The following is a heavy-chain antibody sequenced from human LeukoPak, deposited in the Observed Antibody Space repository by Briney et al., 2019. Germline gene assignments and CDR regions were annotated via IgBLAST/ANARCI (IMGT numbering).Heavy chain of an antibody. Sequence: ASVKVSCKVSGYTLTELSMHWVRQAPGKGLEWMGGFDPEDGETIYAQKFQGRVTMTEDTSTDTACMELSSLRSEDTAVYYCATSGGTWYSSGWYLGFDYWGQGTLVTVSS. J-gene: IGHJ4*02. CDR3: ATSGGTWYSSGWYLGFDY. CDR2: FDPEDGET. D-gene: IGHD6-19*01. CDR1: GYTLTELS. V-gene: IGHV1-24*01.